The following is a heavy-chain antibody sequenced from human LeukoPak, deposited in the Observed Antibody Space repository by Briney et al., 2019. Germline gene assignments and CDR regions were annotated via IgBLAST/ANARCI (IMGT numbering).Heavy chain of an antibody. D-gene: IGHD3-22*01. Sequence: ASVKVSCKASGGTFSSYAISWVRQAPGQGLEWVGGIIPIFGTANYAQKFQGRVTITADRSTSTAYMELSSLRSEDTAVYYCARALVGDYDSREGAFDIWGQGTMVTVSS. CDR1: GGTFSSYA. J-gene: IGHJ3*02. CDR2: IIPIFGTA. V-gene: IGHV1-69*06. CDR3: ARALVGDYDSREGAFDI.